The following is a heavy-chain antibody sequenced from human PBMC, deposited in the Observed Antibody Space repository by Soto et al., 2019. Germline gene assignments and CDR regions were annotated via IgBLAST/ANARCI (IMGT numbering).Heavy chain of an antibody. D-gene: IGHD1-26*01. CDR2: IYTSGTT. CDR3: AREGASGFGMDV. Sequence: SETLSLTCNVSGGSIRSYYWSGIRQPAGKALEWIGRIYTSGTTNYNPSLKSRATILVDTSKNQFSLKLSSVTAADTAVYYCAREGASGFGMDVWGQGTTVT. V-gene: IGHV4-4*07. J-gene: IGHJ6*02. CDR1: GGSIRSYY.